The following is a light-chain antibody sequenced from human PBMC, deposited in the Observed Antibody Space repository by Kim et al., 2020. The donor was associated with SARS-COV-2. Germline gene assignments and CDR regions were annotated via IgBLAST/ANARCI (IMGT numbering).Light chain of an antibody. J-gene: IGKJ4*01. V-gene: IGKV3D-15*01. Sequence: EIVMTQSPATLSVSPGERVTLSCRASETVSNKLAWYQQKPGQAPSLLIYDASSRAAGIPDRFRGRGSGTEFTLTITSLQPEDSAVYYCQQFKDWPPLIFGGGTKVEIK. CDR3: QQFKDWPPLI. CDR2: DAS. CDR1: ETVSNK.